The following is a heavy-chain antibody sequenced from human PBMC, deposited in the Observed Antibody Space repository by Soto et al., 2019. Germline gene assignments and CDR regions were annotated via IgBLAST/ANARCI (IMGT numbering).Heavy chain of an antibody. D-gene: IGHD3-10*01. CDR1: GYTFTSYG. CDR3: ARFGYYYGSGSYHRGNYYYYGMDV. CDR2: ISAYNGNT. J-gene: IGHJ6*02. Sequence: ALVKVSCKASGYTFTSYGISWVRQAPGQGLEWMGWISAYNGNTNYAQKLQGRVTMTTDTSTSTAYMELRSLRSDDTAVYYCARFGYYYGSGSYHRGNYYYYGMDVWGQGTTVTVSS. V-gene: IGHV1-18*01.